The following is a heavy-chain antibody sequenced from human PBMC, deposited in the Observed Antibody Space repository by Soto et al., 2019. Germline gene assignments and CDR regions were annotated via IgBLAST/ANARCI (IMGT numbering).Heavy chain of an antibody. J-gene: IGHJ4*02. CDR2: INAGNGNT. Sequence: QVPLVQSGAEVKKPGASVKVSCKASGYTFTSYAMHWVRQAPGQRLEWMGWINAGNGNTKYSQKFQGRVTITRDTSASTAYMELSSLRSEDTAVYYCARGGSYYYGSGSYYLFDYWGQGTLVTVSS. V-gene: IGHV1-3*01. CDR1: GYTFTSYA. CDR3: ARGGSYYYGSGSYYLFDY. D-gene: IGHD3-10*01.